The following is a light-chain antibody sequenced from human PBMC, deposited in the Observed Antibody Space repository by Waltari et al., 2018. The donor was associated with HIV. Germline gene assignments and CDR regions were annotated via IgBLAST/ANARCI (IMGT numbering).Light chain of an antibody. CDR3: SSYTTTTARV. J-gene: IGLJ1*01. V-gene: IGLV2-18*02. Sequence: QSALTQPLAVSGSPGQSVTISCTGTNSYIGTYNRVCWYHQTPGPAPKLMIYAVNSRPSGVPVRFSGSKACNTASLTISGLQAEGECDYYCSSYTTTTARVFGTGTKVTVL. CDR2: AVN. CDR1: NSYIGTYNR.